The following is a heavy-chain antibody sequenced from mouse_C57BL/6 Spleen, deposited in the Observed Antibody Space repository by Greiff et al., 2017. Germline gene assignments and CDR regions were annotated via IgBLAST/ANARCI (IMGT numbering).Heavy chain of an antibody. Sequence: QLQQSGPELVKPGASVKISCKASGYSFTDYNMNWVKQSNGKSLEWIGVINPNYGTTSYNQKFKGKATLTVYQSSSTAYMQLNSLTSEDSAVYYCARGGYDGDYYAMDYWGQGTSVTVSS. D-gene: IGHD2-2*01. V-gene: IGHV1-39*01. CDR1: GYSFTDYN. CDR3: ARGGYDGDYYAMDY. J-gene: IGHJ4*01. CDR2: INPNYGTT.